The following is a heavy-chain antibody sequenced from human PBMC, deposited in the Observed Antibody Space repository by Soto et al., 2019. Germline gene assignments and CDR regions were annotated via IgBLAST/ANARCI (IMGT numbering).Heavy chain of an antibody. CDR2: ISSSSSYI. CDR3: GYGEENYYYGMDV. Sequence: GGSLRLSCAASGFTFSSYSMNWVRQAPGKGLEWVSSISSSSSYIYYADSVKGRFTISRDNAKNSLYLQMNSLRAEDTAVYYCGYGEENYYYGMDVWGQGTTVTVSS. V-gene: IGHV3-21*01. CDR1: GFTFSSYS. D-gene: IGHD4-17*01. J-gene: IGHJ6*02.